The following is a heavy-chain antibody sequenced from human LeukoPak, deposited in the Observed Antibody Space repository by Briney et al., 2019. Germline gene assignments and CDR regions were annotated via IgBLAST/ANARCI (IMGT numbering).Heavy chain of an antibody. CDR2: INHSGST. J-gene: IGHJ4*02. D-gene: IGHD3-22*01. CDR3: ARALLRGYYDSSGYLY. V-gene: IGHV4-34*01. Sequence: SETLSLTCAVYGGSFSGYYWSWIRQPPGKGLEWIGEINHSGSTNYNPSLKSRVTISVDTSKNQFSLKLSSVTAADTAVYYCARALLRGYYDSSGYLYWDQGTLVTVSS. CDR1: GGSFSGYY.